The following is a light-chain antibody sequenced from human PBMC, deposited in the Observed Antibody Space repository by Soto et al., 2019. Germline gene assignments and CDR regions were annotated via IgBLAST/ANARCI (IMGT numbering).Light chain of an antibody. CDR1: QTINNY. Sequence: DIQMTQYPSTLSASVGDRVTITCRASQTINNYLNWYQQKPGKAPKCLIYGASSLQSGVSSRFSGRGSGTDYTLTISSLQPEDFATYFCQQSYDSPPTFGGGSKVDIK. V-gene: IGKV1-39*01. CDR2: GAS. J-gene: IGKJ4*01. CDR3: QQSYDSPPT.